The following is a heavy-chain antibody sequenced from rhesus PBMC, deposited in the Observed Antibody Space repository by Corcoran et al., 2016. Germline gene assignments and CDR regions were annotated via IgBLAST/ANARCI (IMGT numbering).Heavy chain of an antibody. D-gene: IGHD4-29*01. Sequence: QVQLVQSGAEVKKPGAAVNLSCKASGYTVTSYYINWVRQAPGQGLEWMGWINPSNGNTGYAQKFQSRVTMTRDTSTSTAYMELSSLRSEDTAVYYCARDLSAIYGSNYGRALGYWGQGVLVTVSS. V-gene: IGHV1-200*01. CDR1: GYTVTSYY. CDR3: ARDLSAIYGSNYGRALGY. J-gene: IGHJ4*01. CDR2: INPSNGNT.